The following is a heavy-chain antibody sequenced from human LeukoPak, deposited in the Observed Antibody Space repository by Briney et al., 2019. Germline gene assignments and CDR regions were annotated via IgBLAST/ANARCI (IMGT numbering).Heavy chain of an antibody. CDR1: EFTVSSYW. CDR3: VRAMDV. V-gene: IGHV3-7*03. J-gene: IGHJ6*02. CDR2: IKQDGSER. Sequence: GGSLRLSCAASEFTVSSYWMHWVRQAPGKGLEWVANIKQDGSERYYVDSVKGRFTISRDNAKNSLYLQMNSLRAEDTAVYYCVRAMDVWGQGTTVTVSS.